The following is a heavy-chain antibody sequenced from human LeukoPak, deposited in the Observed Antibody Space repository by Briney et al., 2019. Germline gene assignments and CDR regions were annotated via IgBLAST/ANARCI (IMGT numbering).Heavy chain of an antibody. J-gene: IGHJ4*02. CDR1: GFTFSSYG. V-gene: IGHV3-30*02. Sequence: QTGGSLRLSCAASGFTFSSYGMHWVRQAPGKGLEWVAFIRYDGSNKYYADSVKGRFTISRDNSKNTLYLQMNSLRAEDTAVYYCAKDDGGYPPGVGYWGQGTLVTVSS. D-gene: IGHD5-12*01. CDR3: AKDDGGYPPGVGY. CDR2: IRYDGSNK.